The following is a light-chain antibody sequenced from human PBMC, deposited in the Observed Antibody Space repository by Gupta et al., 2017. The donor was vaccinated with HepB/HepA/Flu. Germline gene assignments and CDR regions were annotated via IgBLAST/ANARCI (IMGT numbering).Light chain of an antibody. V-gene: IGLV4-69*01. CDR1: SGHSNYA. CDR2: LNSDGSH. CDR3: QTWGTGIRV. J-gene: IGLJ3*02. Sequence: QLVLTQSPSASASLGASVKLTCTLSSGHSNYAIAWHQQQPEKGPRHLMKLNSDGSHRKGDGIPDRFSGSSSGAERYLTISSLQSEDEADYYCQTWGTGIRVFGGGTKLTVL.